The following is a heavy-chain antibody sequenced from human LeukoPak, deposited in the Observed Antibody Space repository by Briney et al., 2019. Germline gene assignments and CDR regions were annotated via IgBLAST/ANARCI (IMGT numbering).Heavy chain of an antibody. V-gene: IGHV4-59*01. CDR3: ARVGSSGWYGGGYYGMDV. J-gene: IGHJ6*02. CDR1: GGSISSYY. D-gene: IGHD6-19*01. CDR2: IYYSGST. Sequence: SETLSLTCTVSGGSISSYYWSWIRQPPGKGLEWIGYIYYSGSTNYNPSLKSRVTISVDTSKNQSSLRLSSVTAADTAVYYCARVGSSGWYGGGYYGMDVWGQGTLVTVSS.